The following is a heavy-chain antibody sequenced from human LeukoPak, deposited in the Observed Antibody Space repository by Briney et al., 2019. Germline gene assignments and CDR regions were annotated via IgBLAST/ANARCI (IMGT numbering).Heavy chain of an antibody. CDR1: GDSVSSNSAA. Sequence: SQTLSLTCAISGDSVSSNSAAWNWIRQSPSRGLEWLGRTYYRSKWYNDYAVSVESRITINPDTSKNQFSLQLNSVTPEDTAVYYCARGYYDSSGYVDAFDIWGQGTMVTVSS. CDR2: TYYRSKWYN. D-gene: IGHD3-22*01. CDR3: ARGYYDSSGYVDAFDI. V-gene: IGHV6-1*01. J-gene: IGHJ3*02.